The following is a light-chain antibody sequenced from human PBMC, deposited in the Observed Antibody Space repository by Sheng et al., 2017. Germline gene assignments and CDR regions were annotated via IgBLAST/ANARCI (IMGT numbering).Light chain of an antibody. Sequence: DIQMTQSPSSLSASVGDRVTITCQASQDISNYLNWYQQKPGKAPKLLIYAASTLQSGVPSRFSGSGSGTEFTLTINSLRPEDSATYFCQQGNSFPPTFGQGTKVEIK. CDR1: QDISNY. CDR3: QQGNSFPPT. CDR2: AAS. J-gene: IGKJ1*01. V-gene: IGKV1-39*01.